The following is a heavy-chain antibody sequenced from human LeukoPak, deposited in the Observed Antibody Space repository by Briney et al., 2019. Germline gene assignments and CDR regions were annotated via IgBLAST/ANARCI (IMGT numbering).Heavy chain of an antibody. CDR3: ARVSAAGTGPDS. J-gene: IGHJ4*02. CDR2: INHSGST. Sequence: SETLSVTCAVYGGSFSGYYWSWIRQPPGKGLEWIGEINHSGSTNYNPSLKSRVTISVDTSKNQFSLKLSSVTAADTAVYYCARVSAAGTGPDSWGQGTLVTVSS. CDR1: GGSFSGYY. V-gene: IGHV4-34*01. D-gene: IGHD6-13*01.